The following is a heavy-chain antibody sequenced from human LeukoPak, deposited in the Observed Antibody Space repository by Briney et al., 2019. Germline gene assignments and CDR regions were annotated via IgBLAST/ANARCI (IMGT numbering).Heavy chain of an antibody. D-gene: IGHD6-13*01. V-gene: IGHV4-59*08. CDR3: ARAPYSSSWYYTDY. CDR2: IYYSGRT. J-gene: IGHJ4*02. Sequence: SETLSLTCTVSGGSISSYYWSWIRQPPGKGLEWIGYIYYSGRTNYNPSLKSRVTISVDTSKNQFSLKLSSVTAADTAVYYCARAPYSSSWYYTDYWGQGTLVTVSS. CDR1: GGSISSYY.